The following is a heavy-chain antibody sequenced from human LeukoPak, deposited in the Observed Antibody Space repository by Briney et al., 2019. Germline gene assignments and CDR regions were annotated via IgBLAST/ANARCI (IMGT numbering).Heavy chain of an antibody. Sequence: GGSLTLSCAAAGFTFSNYAMSRVRQAPGKGLEWVSAISGSGGSTYYADSVKGRFTISRDNSKNTLYLQMNSLRAEDTAVYYCAKGGDIVVVVAATLSYRGQGTLVTVSS. CDR2: ISGSGGST. CDR1: GFTFSNYA. V-gene: IGHV3-23*01. CDR3: AKGGDIVVVVAATLSY. D-gene: IGHD2-15*01. J-gene: IGHJ4*02.